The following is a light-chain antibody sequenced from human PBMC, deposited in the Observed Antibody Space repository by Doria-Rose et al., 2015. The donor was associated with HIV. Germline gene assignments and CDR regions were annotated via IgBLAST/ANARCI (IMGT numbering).Light chain of an antibody. Sequence: TQPPSSLSASIGDRVPITRRASQTVSTYLNWFQQEPGKAPKLLIYAASRLQSGVPSRFSGSGSGTDFTLTISGLQPGDFATYYCQQTYSSPQWTFGQGTKVE. J-gene: IGKJ1*01. CDR1: QTVSTY. V-gene: IGKV1-39*01. CDR3: QQTYSSPQWT. CDR2: AAS.